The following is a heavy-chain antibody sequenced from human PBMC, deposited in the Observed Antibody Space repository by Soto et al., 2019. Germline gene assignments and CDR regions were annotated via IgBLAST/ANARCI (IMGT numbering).Heavy chain of an antibody. CDR2: IAYDGSNK. CDR3: ARETRGRSSGRGYYYGMHX. V-gene: IGHV3-30-3*01. J-gene: IGHJ6*02. Sequence: PGGSLRLSFAASGFTFSSCAMHWVRQAPGKGLEGVSFIAYDGSNKYYADSVKVRFTISRENSKNTLYLQMNSLRAEDTAVYYCARETRGRSSGRGYYYGMHXWGQVTTFTVS. D-gene: IGHD6-6*01. CDR1: GFTFSSCA.